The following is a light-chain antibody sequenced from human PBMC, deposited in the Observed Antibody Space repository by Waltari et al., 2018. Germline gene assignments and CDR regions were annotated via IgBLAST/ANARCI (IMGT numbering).Light chain of an antibody. Sequence: QAVLTQPPSASGTPGQRFPISCSGSPPTLGSNLVKWYQQVPGKAPKLVIYRSDQRPSGVPDRFSGSKSGSSASLAISGLQSEDEADYYCAAWDDSLNGHWVFGGGTKVTVL. CDR3: AAWDDSLNGHWV. V-gene: IGLV1-44*01. J-gene: IGLJ3*02. CDR1: PPTLGSNL. CDR2: RSD.